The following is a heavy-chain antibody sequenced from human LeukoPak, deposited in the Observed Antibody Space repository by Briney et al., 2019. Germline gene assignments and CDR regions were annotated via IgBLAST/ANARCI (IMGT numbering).Heavy chain of an antibody. Sequence: QPGGSLRLSCVASGFTFSDYEMNWVRQAPGKGLEWVSYIGLGGTTIYYADSMKGRFTISRDDAKNSLYLQMNSLRAEDTAVYYCAREERNCGGDCCQHWGQGTLVTVSS. CDR1: GFTFSDYE. D-gene: IGHD2-21*02. CDR2: IGLGGTTI. J-gene: IGHJ4*02. CDR3: AREERNCGGDCCQH. V-gene: IGHV3-48*03.